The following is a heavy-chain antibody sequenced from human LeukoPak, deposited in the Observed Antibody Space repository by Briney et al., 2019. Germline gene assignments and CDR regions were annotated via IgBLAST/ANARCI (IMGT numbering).Heavy chain of an antibody. D-gene: IGHD3-9*01. CDR3: ARDRATIYDILTGPSEV. CDR1: GYTFTSYG. V-gene: IGHV1-18*01. CDR2: TSAYNGNT. J-gene: IGHJ4*02. Sequence: ASVKVSCKASGYTFTSYGISWVRQAPGQGLEWMGWTSAYNGNTNYAQKLQGRVTMTTDTSTSTAYMELRSLRSDDTAVYYCARDRATIYDILTGPSEVWGQGTLVTVSS.